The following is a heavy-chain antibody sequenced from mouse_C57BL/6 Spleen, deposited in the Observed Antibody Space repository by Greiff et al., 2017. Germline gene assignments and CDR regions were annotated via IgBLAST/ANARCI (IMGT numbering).Heavy chain of an antibody. CDR2: IYPGDGDT. CDR1: GYAFSSYW. D-gene: IGHD3-2*02. Sequence: QVHVKQSGAELVKPGASVKISCKASGYAFSSYWMNWVKQRPGKGLEWIGQIYPGDGDTKYNGKFKGQATLTSDKSSSTAYMQLSSLTSEDSAVEFCARERTAQALYAMDYGGQGTSVTVSS. V-gene: IGHV1-80*01. CDR3: ARERTAQALYAMDY. J-gene: IGHJ4*01.